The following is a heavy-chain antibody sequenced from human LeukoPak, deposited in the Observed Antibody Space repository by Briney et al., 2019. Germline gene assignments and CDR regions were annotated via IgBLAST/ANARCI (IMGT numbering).Heavy chain of an antibody. CDR3: ARANYYDSSGYPVPFDP. J-gene: IGHJ5*02. CDR1: GFTFDDYG. V-gene: IGHV3-20*04. CDR2: INWNGGST. D-gene: IGHD3-22*01. Sequence: GGSLRLSCAASGFTFDDYGMSWVRQAPGKGLEWVSGINWNGGSTGYADSVKGRFTISRDSAKNSLYLQMNSLRAEDTALYYCARANYYDSSGYPVPFDPWGPGTLVTVSS.